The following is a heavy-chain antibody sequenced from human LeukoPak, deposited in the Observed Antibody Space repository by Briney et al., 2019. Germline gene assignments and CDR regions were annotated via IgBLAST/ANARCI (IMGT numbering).Heavy chain of an antibody. CDR1: GGSISSYY. CDR3: ARMGSMGYCSSTSCPRPLHWFDP. V-gene: IGHV4-59*08. J-gene: IGHJ5*02. CDR2: IYYSGST. Sequence: SETLSLTCTVSGGSISSYYWSWIRQPPGKGLEWIGYIYYSGSTNYNPSLKSRVTISVDTSKNQFSLKLSSVTAADTAVYYCARMGSMGYCSSTSCPRPLHWFDPWGQGTLVTVSS. D-gene: IGHD2-2*01.